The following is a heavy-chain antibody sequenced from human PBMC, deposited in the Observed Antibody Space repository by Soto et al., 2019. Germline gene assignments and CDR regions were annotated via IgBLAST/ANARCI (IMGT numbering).Heavy chain of an antibody. CDR3: ARTAIVVVPAEEVWSDP. J-gene: IGHJ5*02. D-gene: IGHD2-2*01. CDR2: IIPIFGTA. V-gene: IGHV1-69*13. CDR1: GGTFSSYA. Sequence: SVKVSCKASGGTFSSYAISWVRQAPGQGLEWMGGIIPIFGTANYAQKFQGRVTITADESTSTAYMELSSLRSEDTAVYYCARTAIVVVPAEEVWSDPWGQGTLVTVSS.